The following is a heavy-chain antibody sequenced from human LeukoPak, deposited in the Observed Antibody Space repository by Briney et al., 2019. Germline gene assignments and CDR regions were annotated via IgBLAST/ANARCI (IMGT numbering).Heavy chain of an antibody. D-gene: IGHD3-9*01. Sequence: ASVKVSCKAPGYSSNTYGFTWVRQAPGQGLQWIGWISGNNDYTQYAHNLQGRVTMTTDTSTSTGYMELRSLRPDDTAVYYCANVAKGRYFFYYMDVWGTGTTVTVSS. CDR2: ISGNNDYT. CDR3: ANVAKGRYFFYYMDV. CDR1: GYSSNTYG. J-gene: IGHJ6*03. V-gene: IGHV1-18*01.